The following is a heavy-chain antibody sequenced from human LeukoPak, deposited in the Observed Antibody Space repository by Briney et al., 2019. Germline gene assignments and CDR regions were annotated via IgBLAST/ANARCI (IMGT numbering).Heavy chain of an antibody. Sequence: QPGGSVRLSCEASGFDFSNYYMSWVRQTPGKGLEWVSYISSSGSTIYYADSVKRRFSISRDNAKKSLYLQMNSMRAEDTALYYCARDRGSTMVRSFDVWGQGTMVTVSS. V-gene: IGHV3-48*03. CDR3: ARDRGSTMVRSFDV. D-gene: IGHD4/OR15-4a*01. J-gene: IGHJ3*01. CDR2: ISSSGSTI. CDR1: GFDFSNYY.